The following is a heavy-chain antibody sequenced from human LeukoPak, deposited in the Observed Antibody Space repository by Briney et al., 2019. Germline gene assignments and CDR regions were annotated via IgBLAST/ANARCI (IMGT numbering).Heavy chain of an antibody. CDR1: GFTFSSEW. D-gene: IGHD2/OR15-2a*01. CDR2: INSNGRST. Sequence: GGSLRLSCAASGFTFSSEWMHWVRQAPGRGLVWISHINSNGRSTNYADSVKGRFTISRDNSKNTLYMQMNRLRGEDTAVYYCARGGGPPTTYFDYWGQGTLVTVSS. J-gene: IGHJ4*02. CDR3: ARGGGPPTTYFDY. V-gene: IGHV3-74*01.